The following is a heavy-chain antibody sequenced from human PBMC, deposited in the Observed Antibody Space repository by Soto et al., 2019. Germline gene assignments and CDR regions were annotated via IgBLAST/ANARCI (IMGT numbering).Heavy chain of an antibody. D-gene: IGHD5-18*01. J-gene: IGHJ6*02. V-gene: IGHV4-31*03. CDR1: GGSISSGGYY. Sequence: QVQLQESGPGLVKPSQTLSLTCTVSGGSISSGGYYWSWIRQHPGKGLEWIGYIYYSGSTYYNPSLKSRVTLSVDTAKNQFSLKLSSVTAADTAVYYWASRGYSYGFPLGMDVWGQGTTVTVSS. CDR2: IYYSGST. CDR3: ASRGYSYGFPLGMDV.